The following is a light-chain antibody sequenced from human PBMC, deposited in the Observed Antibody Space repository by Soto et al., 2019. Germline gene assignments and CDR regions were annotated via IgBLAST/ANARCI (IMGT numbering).Light chain of an antibody. CDR2: DAS. Sequence: DIVLTQSPVTLSLTPGERAILSCRASQSVTDFLAWYQQKPGQAPRLLIYDASNRATGIPARFSGSGSGTDFTLTISSLEPEDFAVYYCQQRSKWPLTFGGGTKVDIK. CDR1: QSVTDF. CDR3: QQRSKWPLT. V-gene: IGKV3-11*01. J-gene: IGKJ4*01.